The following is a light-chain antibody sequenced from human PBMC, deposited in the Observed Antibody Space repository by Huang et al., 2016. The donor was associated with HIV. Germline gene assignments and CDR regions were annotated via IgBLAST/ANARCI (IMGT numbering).Light chain of an antibody. Sequence: GDRVTITCRASQDIGNYLAWYQQKPGTAPKLLISAASTLQSGVPSRFSGSGSGTDFTLTIGSLQPEDVATYYCQKYNSAPYTFGQGTKLEIK. CDR1: QDIGNY. V-gene: IGKV1-27*01. CDR3: QKYNSAPYT. CDR2: AAS. J-gene: IGKJ2*01.